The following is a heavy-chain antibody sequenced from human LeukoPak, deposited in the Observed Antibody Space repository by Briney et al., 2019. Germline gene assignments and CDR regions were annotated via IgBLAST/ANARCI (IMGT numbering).Heavy chain of an antibody. J-gene: IGHJ5*02. CDR2: INHSGST. Sequence: SETLSLTCAVYGGSFSGYYWSWIRQPPGKGLEWIGEINHSGSTNYNPSLKSRVTISVDTSKNQFSLKLSSVTAADTAVYYRARSTSHRFDPWGQGTLVTVSS. D-gene: IGHD2-2*01. V-gene: IGHV4-34*01. CDR3: ARSTSHRFDP. CDR1: GGSFSGYY.